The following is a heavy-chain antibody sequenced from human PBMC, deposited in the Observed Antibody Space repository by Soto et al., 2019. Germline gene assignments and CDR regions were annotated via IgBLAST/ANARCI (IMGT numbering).Heavy chain of an antibody. Sequence: EVQLVESGGGLVQPGGSLRLSCAASGFTVSSNYMSWVRQAPGKGLEWVSVIYSGGSTYYADSVKGQFTISKHNSKTTLYLHMNSLRAEDTAVYYCARAGGRTPGVAAWWFDPWGQGNLVTVSS. CDR1: GFTVSSNY. CDR2: IYSGGST. J-gene: IGHJ5*02. CDR3: ARAGGRTPGVAAWWFDP. V-gene: IGHV3-53*04. D-gene: IGHD2-15*01.